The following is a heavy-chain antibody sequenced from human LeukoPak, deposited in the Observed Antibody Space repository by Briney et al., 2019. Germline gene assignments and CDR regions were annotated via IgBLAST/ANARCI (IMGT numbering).Heavy chain of an antibody. CDR3: ARCLTGENPQYYYDSSGLDY. D-gene: IGHD3-22*01. J-gene: IGHJ4*02. Sequence: ASVKVSCKASGYTFTSYAMHWVRQAPGQRLEWMGWINAGNGNTKYSQKSQGRVTITRDTSASTAYMELSSLRSEDTAVYYCARCLTGENPQYYYDSSGLDYWGQGTLVTVSS. CDR2: INAGNGNT. V-gene: IGHV1-3*01. CDR1: GYTFTSYA.